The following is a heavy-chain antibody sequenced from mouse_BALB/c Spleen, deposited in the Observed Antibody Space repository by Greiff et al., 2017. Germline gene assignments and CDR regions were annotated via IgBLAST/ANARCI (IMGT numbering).Heavy chain of an antibody. V-gene: IGHV14-3*02. CDR3: ARRDGYYAMDY. Sequence: EVHLVESGAELVKPGASVKLSCTASGFNIKDTYMHWVKQRPEQGLEWIGRIDPANGNTKYDPKFQGKATITADTSSNTAYLQLSSLTSEDTAVYYCARRDGYYAMDYWGQGTSVTVSS. CDR1: GFNIKDTY. D-gene: IGHD2-3*01. J-gene: IGHJ4*01. CDR2: IDPANGNT.